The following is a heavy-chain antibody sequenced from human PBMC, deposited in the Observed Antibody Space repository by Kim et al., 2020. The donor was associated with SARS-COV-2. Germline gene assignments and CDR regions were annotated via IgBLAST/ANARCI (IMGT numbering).Heavy chain of an antibody. V-gene: IGHV4-39*01. CDR3: ARLPTARGLGFLEWLLFLDC. Sequence: SETLSLTCTVSGGSISSSSYYWGWIRQPPGKGLEWIGCIYYSGSTYYNPSLKSRVTISVDTSKNQFSLKLSSVTAADTAVYYCARLPTARGLGFLEWLLFLDCWGRGIVVTFSS. CDR2: IYYSGST. J-gene: IGHJ4*02. CDR1: GGSISSSSYY. D-gene: IGHD3-3*01.